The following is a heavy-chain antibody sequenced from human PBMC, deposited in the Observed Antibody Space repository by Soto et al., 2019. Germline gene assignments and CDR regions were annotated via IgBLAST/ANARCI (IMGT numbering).Heavy chain of an antibody. CDR1: GYTFTSYA. Sequence: QVQLVQSGAEVKKPGASVKVSCKASGYTFTSYAMHWVRQAPGQRLEWMGWINAGNGNSKYSQKFQGRVTVTRDTSASTAYMELSSLRSEDTAVYYCARVPRYDSSGYYDYWGQGTLVTVSS. J-gene: IGHJ4*02. V-gene: IGHV1-3*01. CDR2: INAGNGNS. D-gene: IGHD3-22*01. CDR3: ARVPRYDSSGYYDY.